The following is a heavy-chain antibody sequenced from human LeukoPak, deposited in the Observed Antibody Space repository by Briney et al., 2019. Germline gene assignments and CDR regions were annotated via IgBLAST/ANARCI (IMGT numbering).Heavy chain of an antibody. J-gene: IGHJ4*02. V-gene: IGHV3-23*01. Sequence: GGSLRLSCAASGFNFSSYAMTWVRQAPGKGLGWVSGISGSGDSTNYADSVRGRFTISRDNSKNTLYLQMNSLRAEDTAVYYCAKDRNSVGSSYNYWGQGTLVTVSS. CDR3: AKDRNSVGSSYNY. D-gene: IGHD6-6*01. CDR2: ISGSGDST. CDR1: GFNFSSYA.